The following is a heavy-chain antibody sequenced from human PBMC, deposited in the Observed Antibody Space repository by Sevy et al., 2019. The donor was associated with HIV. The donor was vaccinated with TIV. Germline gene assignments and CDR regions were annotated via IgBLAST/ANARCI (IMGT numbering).Heavy chain of an antibody. CDR2: FDPEDGET. J-gene: IGHJ4*02. CDR3: ATLGVVGATTGLDY. Sequence: ASMKVSCKVSGYTLTELSMHWVRQAPGKGLEWMGGFDPEDGETIYAQKFQGRVTMTEDTSTDTAYMELSSLRSEDTAVYYCATLGVVGATTGLDYWGQGTLVTVSS. D-gene: IGHD1-26*01. V-gene: IGHV1-24*01. CDR1: GYTLTELS.